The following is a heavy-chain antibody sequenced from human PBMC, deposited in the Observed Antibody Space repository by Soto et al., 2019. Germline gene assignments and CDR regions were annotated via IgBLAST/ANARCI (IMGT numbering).Heavy chain of an antibody. CDR3: ARSQGSSTSLEIYYYYYYGMDV. CDR2: IIPISDTT. CDR1: GGSFSSYA. D-gene: IGHD2-2*01. J-gene: IGHJ6*02. V-gene: IGHV1-69*13. Sequence: GASVKVSCKASGGSFSSYAISWVRQAPGQALEWMGGIIPISDTTNYAQKFQGRVTITADESTSTAYMELSSLRSEHTAVYYCARSQGSSTSLEIYYYYYYGMDVWGQGTTVTVSS.